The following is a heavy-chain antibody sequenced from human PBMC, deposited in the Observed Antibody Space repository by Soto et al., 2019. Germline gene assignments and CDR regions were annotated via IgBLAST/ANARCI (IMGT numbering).Heavy chain of an antibody. CDR2: IYPDDSDT. CDR1: GYSFITYW. J-gene: IGHJ5*02. D-gene: IGHD2-8*01. Sequence: PGESLKISCQGSGYSFITYWIGWVRQMPGKGLEWVGIIYPDDSDTRYSPSFQGQVTISVDKSINTAYLQWSSLKAADTAVYYCARLESVGTKGGCFDPRGQGTLVTVSS. V-gene: IGHV5-51*01. CDR3: ARLESVGTKGGCFDP.